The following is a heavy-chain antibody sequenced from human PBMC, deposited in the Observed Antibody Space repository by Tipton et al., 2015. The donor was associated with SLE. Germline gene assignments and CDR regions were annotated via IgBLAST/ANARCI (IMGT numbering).Heavy chain of an antibody. J-gene: IGHJ3*02. D-gene: IGHD6-6*01. V-gene: IGHV4-61*05. CDR2: IYYSGST. Sequence: TLSLTCTVSGGSISSKNYYWSWIRQPPGKGLEWIGYIYYSGSTNYNPSLKSRVTISVDTSKNQFSLKLSSVTAADTAVYYCASGAYSSSFGDAFDIWGQGTMVTVSS. CDR1: GGSISSKNYY. CDR3: ASGAYSSSFGDAFDI.